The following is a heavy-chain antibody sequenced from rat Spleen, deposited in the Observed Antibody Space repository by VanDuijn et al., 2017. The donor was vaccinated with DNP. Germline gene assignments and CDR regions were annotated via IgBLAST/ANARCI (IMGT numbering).Heavy chain of an antibody. J-gene: IGHJ2*01. CDR1: GFTYSNYV. CDR2: ISTGGGNT. Sequence: EVQLVESGGGLVQPGRSLKLSCAASGFTYSNYVMAWVRQAPTKGLEWVASISTGGGNTYYRDSVKGRFTISRDNAKSTLYLQVNSLRSEDTATYYCTSNPHIRTAAPFDYWGQGVMVTVSS. CDR3: TSNPHIRTAAPFDY. V-gene: IGHV5-25*01. D-gene: IGHD3-8*01.